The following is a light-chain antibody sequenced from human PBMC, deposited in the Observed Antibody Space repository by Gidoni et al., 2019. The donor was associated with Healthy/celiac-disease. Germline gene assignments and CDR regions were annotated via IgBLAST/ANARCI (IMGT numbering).Light chain of an antibody. CDR1: SSNIGSNT. CDR3: AAWEDSLNGWV. J-gene: IGLJ3*02. V-gene: IGLV1-44*01. CDR2: SNN. Sequence: QSVLTQPPSTSGTPGPRVPIACSGSSSNIGSNTVNWYHQLPGTAAKLLIYSNNQRLSGVPDRFSGSKAGTSASLAISGLQSEEEAEYYCAAWEDSLNGWVCGGGTKLTVL.